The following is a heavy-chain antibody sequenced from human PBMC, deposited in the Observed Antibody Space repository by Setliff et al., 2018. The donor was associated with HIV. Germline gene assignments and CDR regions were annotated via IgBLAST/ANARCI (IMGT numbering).Heavy chain of an antibody. CDR2: ISNSRTTT. D-gene: IGHD4-17*01. CDR3: LRGGSFGDIPNC. J-gene: IGHJ4*02. Sequence: GGSLRLSCAASGFTFSDYYMTWIRQAPGKGLEWISYISNSRTTTSYADSVKGRFTVSRDNAKNSLYLQMNSLRAGDTAVYYCLRGGSFGDIPNCWGQGTLVTVSS. CDR1: GFTFSDYY. V-gene: IGHV3-11*04.